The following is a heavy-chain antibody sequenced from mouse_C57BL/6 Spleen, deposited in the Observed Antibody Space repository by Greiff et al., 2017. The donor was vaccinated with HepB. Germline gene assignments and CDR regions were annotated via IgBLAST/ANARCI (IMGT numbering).Heavy chain of an antibody. CDR1: GYTFTSYT. V-gene: IGHV1-4*01. J-gene: IGHJ3*01. CDR2: INPSSGYT. Sequence: QVQLKQSGAELARPGASVKMSCKASGYTFTSYTMHWVKQRPGQGLEWIGYINPSSGYTKYNQKFKDKATLTADKSSSTAYMQLSSLTSEDSAVYYCAREEVYGSFAYWGQGTLVTVSA. D-gene: IGHD1-1*01. CDR3: AREEVYGSFAY.